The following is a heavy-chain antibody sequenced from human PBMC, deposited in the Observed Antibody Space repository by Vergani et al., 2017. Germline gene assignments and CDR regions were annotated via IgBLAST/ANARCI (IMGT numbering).Heavy chain of an antibody. V-gene: IGHV3-7*05. CDR3: ARGCSSTSCCSEEYYMDD. CDR2: IKQDGSEK. J-gene: IGHJ4*02. D-gene: IGHD2-2*01. Sequence: EVQLVESGGGLVQPGGSLRLSCAASGFTFSSYWMSWVRQAPGKGLEWVANIKQDGSEKYYVDSVKGRFTISRDNAKNSLYLQMNSLRAEDTAVYYCARGCSSTSCCSEEYYMDDWGQGTLVTVSS. CDR1: GFTFSSYW.